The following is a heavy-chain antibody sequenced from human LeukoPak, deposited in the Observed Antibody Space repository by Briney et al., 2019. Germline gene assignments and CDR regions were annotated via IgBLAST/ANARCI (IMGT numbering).Heavy chain of an antibody. CDR3: AKDRYYYYDSSGYYLFDY. J-gene: IGHJ4*02. D-gene: IGHD3-22*01. Sequence: PGGSLRLSCAASGFTFSSYAMSWVRQAPGKGLEWVSAISGSGGSTYYADSVKGRFTISRDNSKNTLYLQMNSLRAEDTAVYYCAKDRYYYYDSSGYYLFDYWGQGTLVTVPS. CDR2: ISGSGGST. V-gene: IGHV3-23*01. CDR1: GFTFSSYA.